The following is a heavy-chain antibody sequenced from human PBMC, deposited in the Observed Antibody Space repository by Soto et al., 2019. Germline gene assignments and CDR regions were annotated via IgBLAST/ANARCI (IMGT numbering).Heavy chain of an antibody. V-gene: IGHV3-23*01. Sequence: PGGSLRLSCAASGFTFSTYAMAWVRQAPGKGLEWVSGVSGSGGSTYYADSVKGRFTISRDNSKNTLYLQMDSLRAEDTAVYYCAKPQGSGYYNWFDPWGQGTLVTVSS. J-gene: IGHJ5*02. CDR2: VSGSGGST. CDR1: GFTFSTYA. D-gene: IGHD3-3*01. CDR3: AKPQGSGYYNWFDP.